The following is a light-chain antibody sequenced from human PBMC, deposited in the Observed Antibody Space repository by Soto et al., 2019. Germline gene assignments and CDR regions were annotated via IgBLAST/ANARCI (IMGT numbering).Light chain of an antibody. Sequence: EIVLTQSPGTLSLSPGERATLSCRASQSVNNNYLAWYQRKPGQAPRLLIYGASSRAPGIPDRFSGSGSGTDFTLSISRLEPEYFAGYFCQQYGGSHPTFGGGTKVEI. CDR3: QQYGGSHPT. CDR1: QSVNNNY. CDR2: GAS. J-gene: IGKJ4*01. V-gene: IGKV3-20*01.